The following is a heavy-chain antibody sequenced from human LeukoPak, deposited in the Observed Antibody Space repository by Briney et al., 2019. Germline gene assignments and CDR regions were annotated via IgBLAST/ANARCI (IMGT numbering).Heavy chain of an antibody. V-gene: IGHV1-2*02. CDR1: GYTFTGYY. CDR2: INPNSGGT. CDR3: ARLSGGYYDSSLDY. J-gene: IGHJ4*02. D-gene: IGHD3-22*01. Sequence: ASVKVCCKASGYTFTGYYMHWVRQAPGQGLEWMGWINPNSGGTNYAQKFQGRVTMTRDTSISTAYMELSRLRSDDTAVYYCARLSGGYYDSSLDYWGQGTLVTVSS.